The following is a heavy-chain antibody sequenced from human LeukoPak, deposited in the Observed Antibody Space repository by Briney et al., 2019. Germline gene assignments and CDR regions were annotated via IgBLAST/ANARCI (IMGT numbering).Heavy chain of an antibody. D-gene: IGHD3-22*01. J-gene: IGHJ5*02. V-gene: IGHV3-21*01. Sequence: GGSPRLSCAASGFTFSSYSMNWVRQAPGKGLEWVSSVSSSSSYIYYVDSVKGRFTISRDNAKNSLYLQMNSLRAEDTAVYYCARVVPSYYYDSSGYYGWFDPWGQGTLVTVSS. CDR1: GFTFSSYS. CDR2: VSSSSSYI. CDR3: ARVVPSYYYDSSGYYGWFDP.